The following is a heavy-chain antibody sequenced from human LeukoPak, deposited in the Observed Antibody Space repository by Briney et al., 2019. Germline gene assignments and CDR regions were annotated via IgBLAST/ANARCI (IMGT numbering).Heavy chain of an antibody. D-gene: IGHD3-22*01. V-gene: IGHV3-74*01. CDR2: INSGGINT. Sequence: GGSLRLSCAASGFTFSSYSMNWVRQAPGKGLEWVSRINSGGINTSYADSVKGRFTISRDNAKNTLNLQMNSLRAEDTAVYYCARDLGQYYDTSDNWFDPWGQGTLVTVSS. CDR1: GFTFSSYS. J-gene: IGHJ5*02. CDR3: ARDLGQYYDTSDNWFDP.